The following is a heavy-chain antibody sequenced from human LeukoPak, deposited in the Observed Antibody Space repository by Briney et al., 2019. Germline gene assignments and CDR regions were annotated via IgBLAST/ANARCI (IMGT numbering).Heavy chain of an antibody. D-gene: IGHD1-7*01. Sequence: PSETLSLTCTVSGYSINNGYYWGWIRQPPGKGLEWIGSIYRDGATYYNPSLKSRVTLSVDTSKNQFSLKLSSVTAADTAVYYCARGPVGGTTYNDGDAFDIWGQGTMVTVSS. V-gene: IGHV4-38-2*02. CDR3: ARGPVGGTTYNDGDAFDI. J-gene: IGHJ3*02. CDR1: GYSINNGYY. CDR2: IYRDGAT.